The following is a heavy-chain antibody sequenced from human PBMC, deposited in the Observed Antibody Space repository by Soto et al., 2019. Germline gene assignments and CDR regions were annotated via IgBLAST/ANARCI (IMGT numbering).Heavy chain of an antibody. V-gene: IGHV3-9*01. CDR3: AKGFSYGDYRYYFDY. CDR2: ISANSGYI. Sequence: EVRLVESGGGLVQPGRSLRLSCAASGFIFGDYAMHWVRQVPGKGLEWVSVISANSGYIVYADSVKGRFIISRDNARNSLYLQMSSLGIEDTAFYYCAKGFSYGDYRYYFDYWGQGTLVTVSS. D-gene: IGHD4-17*01. J-gene: IGHJ4*02. CDR1: GFIFGDYA.